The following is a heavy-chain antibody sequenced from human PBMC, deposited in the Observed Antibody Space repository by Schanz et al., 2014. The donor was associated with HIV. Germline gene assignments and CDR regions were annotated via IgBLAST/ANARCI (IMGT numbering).Heavy chain of an antibody. CDR1: GFTFTSHA. CDR3: ARILGSGSSSWSYYYYYYYGMDV. CDR2: VSVDGNDK. D-gene: IGHD6-13*01. J-gene: IGHJ6*02. Sequence: QVQLVESGGGVVQPGRSLRLSCEASGFTFTSHAIHWVRQAPGKGLEWVAVVSVDGNDKKYADSVKGRFTVSRDNYNNKVYLQMNSLRAEDTAVYYCARILGSGSSSWSYYYYYYYGMDVWGQGTTVTVSS. V-gene: IGHV3-30*03.